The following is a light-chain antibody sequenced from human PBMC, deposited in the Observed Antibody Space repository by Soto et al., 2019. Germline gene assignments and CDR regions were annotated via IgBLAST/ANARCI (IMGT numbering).Light chain of an antibody. CDR3: QQYENFVK. J-gene: IGKJ1*01. CDR1: QDINNY. V-gene: IGKV1-33*01. Sequence: DIQLTQSPSSLSASVGDRVTITCQASQDINNYLNWYQQKPGKAPKLLIYDASTLKKGVPSRFSGSGSGTDFTFTITSLQPEDIATYYCQQYENFVKFGQGTKVDIK. CDR2: DAS.